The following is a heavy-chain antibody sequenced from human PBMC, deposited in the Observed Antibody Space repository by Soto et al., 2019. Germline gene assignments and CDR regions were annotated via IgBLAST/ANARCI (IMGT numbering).Heavy chain of an antibody. J-gene: IGHJ4*02. D-gene: IGHD6-19*01. V-gene: IGHV3-23*01. CDR2: ISGSGDTP. CDR3: AKEGTSGLYYFDY. CDR1: RFTFSNYA. Sequence: XXSLRLSCAASRFTFSNYAIRWVPQAPGKGLEWVSIISGSGDTPYYADSVKGRFTISRDNSRNTLYLQMNSLRAGDSAKYYCAKEGTSGLYYFDYWGPGTLVTVSS.